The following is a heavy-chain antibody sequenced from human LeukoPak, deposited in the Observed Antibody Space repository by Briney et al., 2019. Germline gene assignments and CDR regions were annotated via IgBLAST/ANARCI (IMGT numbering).Heavy chain of an antibody. J-gene: IGHJ4*02. D-gene: IGHD3-22*01. Sequence: GASVKVSCKASGYTFTGYYMHWMRQAPGQGLEWMGWINPNSGGTNYAQKFQGRVTMTRDTSISTAYMELSRLRSDDTAVYYCAKMPRITMIVVVTPTGVFDYWGQGTLVTVSS. CDR2: INPNSGGT. CDR1: GYTFTGYY. V-gene: IGHV1-2*02. CDR3: AKMPRITMIVVVTPTGVFDY.